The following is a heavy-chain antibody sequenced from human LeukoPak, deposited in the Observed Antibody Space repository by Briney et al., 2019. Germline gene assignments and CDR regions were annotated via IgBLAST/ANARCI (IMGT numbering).Heavy chain of an antibody. J-gene: IGHJ4*02. CDR1: GYTFTSYG. CDR3: ARGSLLWFGELLRGSTFDY. D-gene: IGHD3-10*01. V-gene: IGHV1-69*04. Sequence: SVKVSCKASGYTFTSYGISWVRQAPGQGLEWMGRIIPILGIANYAQKFQGRVTITADKSTSTAYMELSSLRSEDTAVYYCARGSLLWFGELLRGSTFDYWGQGTLVTVSS. CDR2: IIPILGIA.